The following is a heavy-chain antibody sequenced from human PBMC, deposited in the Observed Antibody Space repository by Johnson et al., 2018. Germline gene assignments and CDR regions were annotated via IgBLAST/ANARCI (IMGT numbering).Heavy chain of an antibody. V-gene: IGHV3-9*01. CDR3: AKHTGSSWTLDYYYYYMDV. CDR1: GFTFDGYA. D-gene: IGHD6-13*01. Sequence: VQLVESGGGLVQPGRSLRLSCAASGFTFDGYAMHWVRQAPGKGLEWVSGISWNSGSIGYSDSVKGRFTISKDNAKNSLYLQMNSLRAEDTALYYCAKHTGSSWTLDYYYYYMDVWGKGTTVTVSS. CDR2: ISWNSGSI. J-gene: IGHJ6*03.